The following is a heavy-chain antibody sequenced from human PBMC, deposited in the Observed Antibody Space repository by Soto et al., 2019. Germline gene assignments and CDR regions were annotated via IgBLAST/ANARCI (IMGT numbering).Heavy chain of an antibody. D-gene: IGHD1-26*01. Sequence: SETLSLTCSVFGGSFSSDSFIWSWIRQFPGKGLEWNGYINYSGTTYYNPSLRSRITMSVDTSKNQFSLNLSSVTAADTAVYYCARDHKWDGMDVWGQGTTVTVSS. CDR3: ARDHKWDGMDV. J-gene: IGHJ6*02. CDR2: INYSGTT. CDR1: GGSFSSDSFI. V-gene: IGHV4-31*03.